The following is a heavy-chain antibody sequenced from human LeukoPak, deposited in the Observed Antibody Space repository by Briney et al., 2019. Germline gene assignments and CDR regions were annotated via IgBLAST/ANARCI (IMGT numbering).Heavy chain of an antibody. D-gene: IGHD3-22*01. J-gene: IGHJ4*02. CDR2: IYPSDSDT. Sequence: GESLKISCESSGYSFTSHWIGWVRQMPGKGLEWMGIIYPSDSDTRYSPSFQGQVTISADKSISTAYLQWSSLKASDTAMYYCARQISHSSGYYFWDYWGQGTLVTVSS. CDR3: ARQISHSSGYYFWDY. V-gene: IGHV5-51*01. CDR1: GYSFTSHW.